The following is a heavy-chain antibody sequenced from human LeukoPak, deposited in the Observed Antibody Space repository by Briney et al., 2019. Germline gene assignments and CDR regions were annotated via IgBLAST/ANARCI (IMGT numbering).Heavy chain of an antibody. CDR3: ARDYYDSSGYISDY. CDR2: INPKRGGT. Sequence: ASVKVSCKASGYTFTGYYMHWVRQAPGQGVGWMGWINPKRGGTDYAQKCQGRVTMTSDTTISTAYMELSRLRSDDTAVDYCARDYYDSSGYISDYWGQGTLVTVSS. D-gene: IGHD3-22*01. J-gene: IGHJ4*02. CDR1: GYTFTGYY. V-gene: IGHV1-2*02.